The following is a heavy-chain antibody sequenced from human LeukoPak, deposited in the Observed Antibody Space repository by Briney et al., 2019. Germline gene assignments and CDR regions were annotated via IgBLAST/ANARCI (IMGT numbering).Heavy chain of an antibody. CDR1: GFTFSSYW. CDR3: ASGGYYYDSSDLDY. CDR2: IKQDGSEK. D-gene: IGHD3-22*01. V-gene: IGHV3-7*02. Sequence: GGSLRLSCAASGFTFSSYWMSWARQAPGKGLEWVANIKQDGSEKYYVDSVKGRFTISRDNAKNSLYLQMNSLRAEDTAVYYCASGGYYYDSSDLDYWGQGTLVTVSS. J-gene: IGHJ4*02.